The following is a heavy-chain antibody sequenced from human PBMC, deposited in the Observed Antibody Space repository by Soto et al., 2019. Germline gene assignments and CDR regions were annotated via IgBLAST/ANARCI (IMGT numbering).Heavy chain of an antibody. CDR3: ARVLRMGAHDAFDI. CDR2: INHSGST. V-gene: IGHV4-34*01. D-gene: IGHD3-16*01. Sequence: PSETLSLTCAVYGGSFSGYYWSWIRQPPGKGLEWIGEINHSGSTNYNPSLKSRVTISVDTSKNQFSLKLSSVTAADTAVYYCARVLRMGAHDAFDIWGQGTMVTVSS. J-gene: IGHJ3*02. CDR1: GGSFSGYY.